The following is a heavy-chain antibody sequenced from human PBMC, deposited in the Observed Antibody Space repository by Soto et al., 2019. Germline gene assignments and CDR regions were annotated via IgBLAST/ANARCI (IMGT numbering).Heavy chain of an antibody. J-gene: IGHJ4*02. Sequence: PGGSLRLSCAASGFTFSSYAMNWVRQAPGKGLEWVSVISGSDGSTYYADSVKGRFTISRDNSKNTLNLQMNSLRAEDTAFYYCTRHLVDFWGQGTLVTVSS. CDR1: GFTFSSYA. CDR2: ISGSDGST. CDR3: TRHLVDF. V-gene: IGHV3-23*01.